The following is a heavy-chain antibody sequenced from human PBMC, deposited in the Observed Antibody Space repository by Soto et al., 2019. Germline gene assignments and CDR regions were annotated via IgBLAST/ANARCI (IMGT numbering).Heavy chain of an antibody. J-gene: IGHJ5*02. CDR2: INPSGGST. CDR3: ATKATGTPFDP. Sequence: QVQLVQSGAEVKKPGASVKVSCKTSGYTFTSYYMHWVRQAPGQGLEWMGIINPSGGSTSYAQKFQGSVTMTRDTSTSTVYMELSSLRSEDTAVYYCATKATGTPFDPWGQGTLVTVSS. V-gene: IGHV1-46*01. CDR1: GYTFTSYY. D-gene: IGHD1-1*01.